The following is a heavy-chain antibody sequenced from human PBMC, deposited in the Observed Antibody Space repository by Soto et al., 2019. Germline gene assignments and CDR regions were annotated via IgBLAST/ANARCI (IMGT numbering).Heavy chain of an antibody. Sequence: SETLSLTCAVSGGSISSSNWWSWVRQPPGKGLECIGEIYHSGSTNYNPSLKSRVTISVDKSKNQFSLKLSSVTAADTAVYYCARDIGGGSYYFDYWGQGTLVTVSS. CDR1: GGSISSSNW. V-gene: IGHV4-4*02. CDR2: IYHSGST. CDR3: ARDIGGGSYYFDY. D-gene: IGHD1-26*01. J-gene: IGHJ4*02.